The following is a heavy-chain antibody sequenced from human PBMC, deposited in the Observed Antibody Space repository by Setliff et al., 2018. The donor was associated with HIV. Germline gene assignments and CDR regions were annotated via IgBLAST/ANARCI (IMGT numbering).Heavy chain of an antibody. J-gene: IGHJ5*02. D-gene: IGHD6-13*01. CDR3: ARHRYSSSINWFDP. CDR1: GGSISSGSNY. CDR2: IYYSGTT. Sequence: PSETLSLTCTVSGGSISSGSNYWSWIRQPPGKGLEWIGTIYYSGTTYYNPSLKSRVTMSIDTSQNQFSLKLTSVTATDTAVHYCARHRYSSSINWFDPWGQGTLVTVSS. V-gene: IGHV4-39*01.